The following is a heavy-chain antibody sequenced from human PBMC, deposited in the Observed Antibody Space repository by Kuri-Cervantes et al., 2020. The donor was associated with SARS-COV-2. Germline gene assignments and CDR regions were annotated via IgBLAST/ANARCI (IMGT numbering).Heavy chain of an antibody. CDR1: GGSISSYY. J-gene: IGHJ4*02. D-gene: IGHD3-22*01. CDR3: ARGDSSGYPFDY. CDR2: IYYSGST. Sequence: SETLSLTCTVSGGSISSYYWSWIRQPPGKGLEWIGYIYYSGSTNYNPSLKSRVTISVDTSKNQFSLKLSSVTAADTAVYYCARGDSSGYPFDYWGQGTRVTGAS. V-gene: IGHV4-59*01.